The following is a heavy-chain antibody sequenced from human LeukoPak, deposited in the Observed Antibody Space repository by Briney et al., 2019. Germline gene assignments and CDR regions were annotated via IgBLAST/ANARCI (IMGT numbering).Heavy chain of an antibody. V-gene: IGHV1-18*01. CDR2: ISAYNGNT. CDR1: GYTFTNYG. CDR3: AKLVIDSGKPEDF. D-gene: IGHD1-26*01. J-gene: IGHJ4*02. Sequence: ASVKVSCKASGYTFTNYGTSWVRQAPGQGLEWMGWISAYNGNTNYAQKFQGRITMTTETSTSTAYMELRSLRSDDTAVYYCAKLVIDSGKPEDFWGQGTLVTVSS.